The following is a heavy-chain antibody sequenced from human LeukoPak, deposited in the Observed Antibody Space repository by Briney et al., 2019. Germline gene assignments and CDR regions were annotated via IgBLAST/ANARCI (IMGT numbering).Heavy chain of an antibody. CDR1: GYTFSNFG. J-gene: IGHJ4*02. V-gene: IGHV1-18*01. CDR3: ARGDTGDY. Sequence: ASVKVSCKASGYTFSNFGITWVRQAPGQGLEWMGWISAYLGNTNYAQKFQGRVTITTDESTSTAYMELSSLRSEDTAVYYCARGDTGDYWGQGTLVTVSS. D-gene: IGHD5-18*01. CDR2: ISAYLGNT.